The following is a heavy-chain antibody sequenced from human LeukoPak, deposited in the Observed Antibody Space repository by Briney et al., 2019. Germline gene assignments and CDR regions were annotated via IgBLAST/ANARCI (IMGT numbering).Heavy chain of an antibody. CDR3: ARDIGYNWNTKTNWFDP. CDR1: GYTFTSYG. V-gene: IGHV1-18*01. CDR2: ISAYNGNT. J-gene: IGHJ5*02. Sequence: ASVKVSCKASGYTFTSYGISWVRRAPGQGLEWMGWISAYNGNTNYAQKLQGRVTMTTDTSTSTAYMELRSLRSDDTAVYYCARDIGYNWNTKTNWFDPWGQGTLVTVSS. D-gene: IGHD1/OR15-1a*01.